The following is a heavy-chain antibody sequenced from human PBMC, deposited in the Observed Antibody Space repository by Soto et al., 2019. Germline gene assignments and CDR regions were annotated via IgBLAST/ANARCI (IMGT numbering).Heavy chain of an antibody. CDR3: AREVVAANHFDY. CDR1: GGSISSGGYY. CDR2: IYYSGST. J-gene: IGHJ4*02. D-gene: IGHD2-15*01. Sequence: SETLSLTCTVSGGSISSGGYYWSWIRQHPGKGLEWIGYIYYSGSTYYNPSLKSRVTISVDTSKNQFSLKLSSVTAADTAVYYCAREVVAANHFDYWGQGTLVTVSS. V-gene: IGHV4-31*03.